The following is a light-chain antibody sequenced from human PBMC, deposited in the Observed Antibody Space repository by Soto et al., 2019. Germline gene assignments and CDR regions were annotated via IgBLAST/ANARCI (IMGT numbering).Light chain of an antibody. J-gene: IGKJ1*01. CDR3: XPYHXYPXX. V-gene: IGKV1-5*01. CDR2: DAS. Sequence: DIQMTQSPSTLSASVGDRVTITCRASQIISSWLAWYQQKPGKAPKLLIYDASTLESAVPSRFSGSESRTEFTLXISSLQPDXSXTYXXXPYHXYPXXXGXGTKVEIK. CDR1: QIISSW.